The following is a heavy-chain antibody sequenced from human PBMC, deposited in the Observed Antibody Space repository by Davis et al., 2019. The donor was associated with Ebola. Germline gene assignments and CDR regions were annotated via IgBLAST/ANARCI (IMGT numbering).Heavy chain of an antibody. J-gene: IGHJ6*02. CDR2: ISGSGGST. V-gene: IGHV3-23*01. CDR1: GFTFSSYA. CDR3: ARDQRPYYDFWSGYSHMDV. D-gene: IGHD3-3*01. Sequence: GESLKISCAASGFTFSSYAMSWVRQAPGKGLEWVSAISGSGGSTYNADSVKGRFTISRDNSKNTLYLQMNSLRAEDTAVYYCARDQRPYYDFWSGYSHMDVWGQGTTVTVSS.